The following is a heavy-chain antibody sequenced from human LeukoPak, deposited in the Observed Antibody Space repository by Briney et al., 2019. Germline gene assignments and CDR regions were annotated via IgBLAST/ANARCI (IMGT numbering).Heavy chain of an antibody. CDR2: IIPILGIA. V-gene: IGHV1-69*04. D-gene: IGHD5-18*01. Sequence: SVKVSCKASGGTFSSYAISWVRQAPGQGLEWMGRIIPILGIANYAQKFQGRVTITADKSTSTAYMELSSLRSEDTAVYYCARQGYSYGYRDYWGQGTLVTVSS. J-gene: IGHJ4*02. CDR1: GGTFSSYA. CDR3: ARQGYSYGYRDY.